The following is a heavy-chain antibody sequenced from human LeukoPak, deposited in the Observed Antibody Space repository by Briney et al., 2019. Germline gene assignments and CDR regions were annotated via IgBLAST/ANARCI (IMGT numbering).Heavy chain of an antibody. V-gene: IGHV4-34*01. CDR3: ARGRYGTRSGRPDY. J-gene: IGHJ4*02. CDR2: INHSGST. Sequence: SETLSLTCAVYGGSFSGYYWSWIRQPPGKGLEWIGEINHSGSTNYNPSLKSRVTISVDTSKNQFSLKLSSVTAADTAVYYCARGRYGTRSGRPDYWGQGTLVTVSS. CDR1: GGSFSGYY. D-gene: IGHD1-26*01.